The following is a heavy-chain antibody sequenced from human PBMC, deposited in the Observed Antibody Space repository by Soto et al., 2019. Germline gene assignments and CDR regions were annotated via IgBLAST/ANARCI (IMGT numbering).Heavy chain of an antibody. D-gene: IGHD3-3*01. CDR2: INPNSGGT. V-gene: IGHV1-2*04. CDR3: ARDEITIFGVVTLNRSYGMDV. CDR1: GYTFTGYY. Sequence: GASVKVSCKASGYTFTGYYMHWVRQAPGQGLEWMGWINPNSGGTNYAQKFQGWVTMTRDTSISTAYMELSRLRSDDTAVYYCARDEITIFGVVTLNRSYGMDVWGQGTTVTVSS. J-gene: IGHJ6*02.